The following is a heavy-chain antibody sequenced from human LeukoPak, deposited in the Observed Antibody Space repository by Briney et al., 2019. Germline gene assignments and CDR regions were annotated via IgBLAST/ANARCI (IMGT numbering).Heavy chain of an antibody. J-gene: IGHJ4*02. CDR2: IKQDGSEK. Sequence: GGSLRLSCAASGFTFSSYWMSWVRQAPGKGLEWVANIKQDGSEKYYVDFVSGRFTISRDNANTSLYLQMTSLRAADKAVYFCASGQTTVTNWGQGTLVTVSS. CDR3: ASGQTTVTN. CDR1: GFTFSSYW. V-gene: IGHV3-7*03. D-gene: IGHD4-17*01.